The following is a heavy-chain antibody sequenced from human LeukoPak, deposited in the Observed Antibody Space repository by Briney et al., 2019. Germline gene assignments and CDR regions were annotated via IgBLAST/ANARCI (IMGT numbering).Heavy chain of an antibody. Sequence: SETPSLTCTVSGGSISSGDYYWSWIRQPPGKGLEWIGYIYYSGSTYYNPSLKSRVTISVDTSKNQFSLKLSSVTAADTAVYYCARASLAGPVVVTAFDYWGQGTVVTVSS. CDR1: GGSISSGDYY. CDR2: IYYSGST. D-gene: IGHD2-15*01. V-gene: IGHV4-30-4*01. CDR3: ARASLAGPVVVTAFDY. J-gene: IGHJ4*02.